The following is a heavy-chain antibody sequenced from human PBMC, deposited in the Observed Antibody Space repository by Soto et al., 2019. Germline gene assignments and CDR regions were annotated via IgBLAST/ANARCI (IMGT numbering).Heavy chain of an antibody. V-gene: IGHV4-31*03. D-gene: IGHD4-17*01. CDR3: ARDQLSVTTGSLDYYYMDV. CDR2: IYYTGST. Sequence: QVQLQESGPGLVKPSQTLSLTCTFSGGSISSGGYYWNWIRQHPGKGLEWIGDIYYTGSTHYNPSLKRRVTITVDTSKNQFSLKLSSVTAADTAVYYCARDQLSVTTGSLDYYYMDVWGKGTTVTVSS. CDR1: GGSISSGGYY. J-gene: IGHJ6*03.